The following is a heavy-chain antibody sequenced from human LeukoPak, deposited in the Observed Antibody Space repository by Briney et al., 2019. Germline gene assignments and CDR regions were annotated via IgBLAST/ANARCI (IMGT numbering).Heavy chain of an antibody. J-gene: IGHJ4*02. CDR1: GYTFTSYG. D-gene: IGHD2-15*01. CDR2: ISAYIGNT. Sequence: ASVKVSCKASGYTFTSYGISWVRQAPGHGLEGMGWISAYIGNTNYAQKLQGRVTITTDTSTGQAYMELRSLRSDDTAVYYCAIGENFCSGGSCYPEYFDYWGQGTLVTVSS. CDR3: AIGENFCSGGSCYPEYFDY. V-gene: IGHV1-18*01.